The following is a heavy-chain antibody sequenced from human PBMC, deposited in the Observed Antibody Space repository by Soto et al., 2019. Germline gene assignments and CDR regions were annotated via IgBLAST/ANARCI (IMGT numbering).Heavy chain of an antibody. D-gene: IGHD3-10*01. CDR3: ARKDYFGSGIYYFDY. CDR1: GYTFTTYP. J-gene: IGHJ4*02. CDR2: INPAKGDT. Sequence: ASVEVSCKPSGYTFTTYPLHCVRQAPGQSLEWMGWINPAKGDTGYSQNFQGRVTITRDASASTAYMELSSLRSEDTAVYFCARKDYFGSGIYYFDYWGQGTLVTV. V-gene: IGHV1-3*01.